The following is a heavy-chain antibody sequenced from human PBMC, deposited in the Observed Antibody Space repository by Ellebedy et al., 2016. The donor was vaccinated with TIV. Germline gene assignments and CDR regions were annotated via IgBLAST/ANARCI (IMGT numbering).Heavy chain of an antibody. D-gene: IGHD3-9*01. V-gene: IGHV3-23*01. CDR2: ISGSGGST. Sequence: GESLKISXAASGFTFSSYAMSWVRQAPGKGLQWVSGISGSGGSTYYADSVKGRFTISRDNSKNTLYLQMNSLRAEDTAVYYCAKVYWLFQKGTDAFDIWGQGTMVTVSS. J-gene: IGHJ3*02. CDR1: GFTFSSYA. CDR3: AKVYWLFQKGTDAFDI.